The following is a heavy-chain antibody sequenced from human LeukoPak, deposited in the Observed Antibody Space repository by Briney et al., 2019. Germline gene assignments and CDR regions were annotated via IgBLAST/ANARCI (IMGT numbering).Heavy chain of an antibody. CDR1: GFTFASYS. Sequence: GGSLRLSCAASGFTFASYSMNWVRQAPGKGLEWVSTISGGGGSTYYADSVKGRFTISRDNSKNTLYLQVNSLRAEDTAVYYCAKDHPMYYDFWSGLDYWGQETLVTVSS. J-gene: IGHJ4*02. V-gene: IGHV3-23*01. CDR3: AKDHPMYYDFWSGLDY. CDR2: ISGGGGST. D-gene: IGHD3-3*01.